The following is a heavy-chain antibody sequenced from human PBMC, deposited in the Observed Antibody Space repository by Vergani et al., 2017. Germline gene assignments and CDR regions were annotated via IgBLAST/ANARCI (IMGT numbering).Heavy chain of an antibody. CDR1: GFTFSSYG. V-gene: IGHV3-30*18. Sequence: QVQLLESGGGVVQPGRSLRLSCATSGFTFSSYGMHWVRQAPGKGLERVAVISYVGSNKYYADSVKGRFTLSRDNTTKTLYLQMNSLGAGDTTVYYCAKNCTARGIVVLPSATDQPELDRLLSRTYYCMDVWGQGTTVTVSS. D-gene: IGHD2-2*01. CDR2: ISYVGSNK. CDR3: AKNCTARGIVVLPSATDQPELDRLLSRTYYCMDV. J-gene: IGHJ6*02.